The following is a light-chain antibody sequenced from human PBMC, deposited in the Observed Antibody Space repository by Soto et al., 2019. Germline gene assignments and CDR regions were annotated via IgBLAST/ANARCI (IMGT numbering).Light chain of an antibody. J-gene: IGLJ1*01. V-gene: IGLV2-14*01. Sequence: QSVLTPPASVSGSPGQSITISCTRTSSDVGCYNYVSWYQQHPGKAPKLMIYEVSNRPSAVSNRFSGSKSVNTASLTISGLQAEDEADYYCSSYTSSSTLVFGPGAKVTVL. CDR3: SSYTSSSTLV. CDR2: EVS. CDR1: SSDVGCYNY.